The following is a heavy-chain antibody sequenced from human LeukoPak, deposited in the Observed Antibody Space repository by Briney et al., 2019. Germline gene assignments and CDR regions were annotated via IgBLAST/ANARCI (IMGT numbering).Heavy chain of an antibody. Sequence: SETLSLTCTVSGGSISSYYWSWIRQPAGKGLEWIGRIYTSGSTNYNPSLKSRVTMSVDTSKNQFSLKLSSVTAADTAVYYCARDICTIGVCYRDGGYYYYMDVWGKGTTVTVSS. D-gene: IGHD2-8*01. CDR2: IYTSGST. CDR1: GGSISSYY. CDR3: ARDICTIGVCYRDGGYYYYMDV. V-gene: IGHV4-4*07. J-gene: IGHJ6*03.